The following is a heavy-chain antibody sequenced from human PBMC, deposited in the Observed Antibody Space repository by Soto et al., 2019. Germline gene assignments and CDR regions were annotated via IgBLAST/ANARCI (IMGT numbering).Heavy chain of an antibody. CDR1: GGSISSYY. Sequence: SETLSLTCTVSGGSISSYYWSWIRQPPGKGLELIGYIYYSGSTNYNPSLKSRVTISVDTSKNQFSLKLSSVTAADTAVYYCARAPGYSGYDYYYYYGMDVWGQGTTVTVSS. CDR2: IYYSGST. J-gene: IGHJ6*02. D-gene: IGHD5-12*01. V-gene: IGHV4-59*08. CDR3: ARAPGYSGYDYYYYYGMDV.